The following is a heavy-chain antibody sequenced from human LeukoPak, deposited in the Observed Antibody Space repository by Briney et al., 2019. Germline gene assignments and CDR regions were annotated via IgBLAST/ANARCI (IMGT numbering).Heavy chain of an antibody. CDR1: GFTFSSYG. V-gene: IGHV3-33*01. CDR3: ARDGGGSYYADY. CDR2: IWCDGSNK. D-gene: IGHD1-26*01. Sequence: GGSLRLSCAASGFTFSSYGMPWVRQAPGKGLEWVAVIWCDGSNKYYADSVKGRFTISRDNSKNTLYLQMNSLRAEDTAVYYCARDGGGSYYADYWGQGTLVTVSS. J-gene: IGHJ4*02.